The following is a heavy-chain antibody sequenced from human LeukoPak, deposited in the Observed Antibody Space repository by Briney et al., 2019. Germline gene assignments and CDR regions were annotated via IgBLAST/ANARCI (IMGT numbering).Heavy chain of an antibody. V-gene: IGHV3-23*01. CDR2: ISGSGGST. Sequence: PGGSLRLSCVASGFTFGKYWMSWVRQAPGKGLEWVSGISGSGGSTYYADSVKGRFTISRDNSKNTLYLQMNSLRAEDTAVYYCAKAMEGISLDYFDYWGQGTLVTVSS. CDR1: GFTFGKYW. CDR3: AKAMEGISLDYFDY. D-gene: IGHD3-10*01. J-gene: IGHJ4*02.